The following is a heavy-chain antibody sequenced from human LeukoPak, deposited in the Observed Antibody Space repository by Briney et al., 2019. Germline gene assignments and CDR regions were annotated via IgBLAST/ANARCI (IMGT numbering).Heavy chain of an antibody. Sequence: GGSLRLSCAASGFTFSSYAMSWVRQAPGKGLEWVSAISGSGGSTYYADSVKGRFTISRDNSKNTLYLQMNSLRAEDTAVYYCAKAGPGSLYYYYYGMDVWGQGTTVTVSS. CDR1: GFTFSSYA. D-gene: IGHD7-27*01. CDR3: AKAGPGSLYYYYYGMDV. J-gene: IGHJ6*02. CDR2: ISGSGGST. V-gene: IGHV3-23*01.